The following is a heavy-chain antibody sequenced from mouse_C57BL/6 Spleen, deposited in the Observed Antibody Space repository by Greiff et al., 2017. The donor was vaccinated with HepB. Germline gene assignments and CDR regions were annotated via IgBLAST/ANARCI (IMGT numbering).Heavy chain of an antibody. CDR3: ARGYYSNPFAY. CDR1: GYTFTSYW. D-gene: IGHD2-5*01. CDR2: IYPGSGST. V-gene: IGHV1-55*01. Sequence: QVQLQQSGAELVKPGASVKMSCKASGYTFTSYWITWVKQRPGQGLEWIGDIYPGSGSTNYNEKFKSKATLTVDTSSSTAYMQLRSLTSEDSAVYYCARGYYSNPFAYWGQGTLVTVSA. J-gene: IGHJ3*01.